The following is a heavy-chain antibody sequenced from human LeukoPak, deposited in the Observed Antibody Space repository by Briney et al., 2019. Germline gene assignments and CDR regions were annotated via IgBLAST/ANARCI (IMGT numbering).Heavy chain of an antibody. CDR1: GFTFSTFA. CDR3: AKDDAWLQFGE. V-gene: IGHV3-23*01. J-gene: IGHJ4*02. CDR2: ISPRGDIT. D-gene: IGHD3-10*01. Sequence: PGGSLRLSCAASGFTFSTFAMIWVRQPPGKGLQWVSGISPRGDITYYADSVKGRFTISRDNSKNTLYLEVISLTAEDTAVYYCAKDDAWLQFGEWSQGTLVTVSS.